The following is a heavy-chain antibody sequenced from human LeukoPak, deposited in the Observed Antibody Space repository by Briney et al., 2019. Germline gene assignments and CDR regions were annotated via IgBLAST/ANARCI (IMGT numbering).Heavy chain of an antibody. J-gene: IGHJ4*02. CDR2: IYYSGST. CDR3: ARHRGPLRWYNDY. CDR1: GASITSYY. V-gene: IGHV4-59*08. Sequence: SETLSLTCTVSGASITSYYWSWIRQPPGKALEWIGYIYYSGSTNYNPSLKSRVTISVDTSKNQFSLKLSSVTAADSAVYYCARHRGPLRWYNDYWGQGTQVTVSS. D-gene: IGHD4-23*01.